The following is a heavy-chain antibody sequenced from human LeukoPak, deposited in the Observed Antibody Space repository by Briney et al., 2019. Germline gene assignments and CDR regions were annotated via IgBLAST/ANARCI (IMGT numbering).Heavy chain of an antibody. CDR3: TRDTIGSLDY. CDR1: GFTFANSW. D-gene: IGHD1-26*01. V-gene: IGHV3-7*01. J-gene: IGHJ4*02. Sequence: GGSLRLSCAASGFTFANSWMAWVRQAPGKGLEWVANIKQDGSTKHYADSLKGRFTISRDNPKNSLFLQMNNLRADDTAIYYCTRDTIGSLDYWGRGILVTVAS. CDR2: IKQDGSTK.